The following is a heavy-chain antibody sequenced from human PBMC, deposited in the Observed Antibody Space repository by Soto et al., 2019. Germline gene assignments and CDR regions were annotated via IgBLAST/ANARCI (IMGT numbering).Heavy chain of an antibody. CDR1: GFTFSTYW. D-gene: IGHD7-27*01. Sequence: EVQLLGSGGGLVQPGGSLRLSCVGSGFTFSTYWMNWVRQAPGKGLEWVANINPEGNVGTYVDSVRGRFTTSRDNAKISQYPQMNSLRADDTAVYFCAVWGGHDDNCWGQGIMVTVAS. V-gene: IGHV3-7*03. CDR3: AVWGGHDDNC. CDR2: INPEGNVG. J-gene: IGHJ4*02.